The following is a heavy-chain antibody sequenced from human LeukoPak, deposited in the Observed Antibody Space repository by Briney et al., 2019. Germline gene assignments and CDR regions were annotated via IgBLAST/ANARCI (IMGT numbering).Heavy chain of an antibody. Sequence: GGSLRPSCAASGFTFSSYAMGWVRLAPGKGLEWVSLISGGGDNSYYADSVKGRFTISRDNSKNTLYLQMSSLRAEDTALYYCAKCLGDGTNYYFAHWGQGTLVTVSS. CDR2: ISGGGDNS. CDR3: AKCLGDGTNYYFAH. D-gene: IGHD4/OR15-4a*01. J-gene: IGHJ4*02. CDR1: GFTFSSYA. V-gene: IGHV3-23*01.